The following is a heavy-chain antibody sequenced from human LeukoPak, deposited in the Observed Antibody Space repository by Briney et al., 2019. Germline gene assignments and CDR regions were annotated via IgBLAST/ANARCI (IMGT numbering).Heavy chain of an antibody. CDR1: GGSISSYY. Sequence: SETLSLTCTVSGGSISSYYWSWIRQPPGKGLEWIGEINHSGSTNYNPSLKSRVTISVDTSKNQFSLKLSSVTAADTAVYYCAGRRRYYFDYWGQGTLVTVSS. V-gene: IGHV4-34*01. J-gene: IGHJ4*02. CDR3: AGRRRYYFDY. CDR2: INHSGST.